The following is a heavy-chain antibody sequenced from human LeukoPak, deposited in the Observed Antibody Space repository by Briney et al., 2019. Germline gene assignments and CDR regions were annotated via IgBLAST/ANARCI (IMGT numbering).Heavy chain of an antibody. V-gene: IGHV3-21*01. Sequence: GGSLRLSCAASGFTFSSYSMNWVRQAPGKGLEWVSSISSSSSYIYYADSVKGRFTISRDNAKNSLYLQMNSLRAEDTAVYYCARDRPADIVVVPAAIGSYYYGMDVWGQGTTVTVSS. J-gene: IGHJ6*02. CDR2: ISSSSSYI. D-gene: IGHD2-2*01. CDR1: GFTFSSYS. CDR3: ARDRPADIVVVPAAIGSYYYGMDV.